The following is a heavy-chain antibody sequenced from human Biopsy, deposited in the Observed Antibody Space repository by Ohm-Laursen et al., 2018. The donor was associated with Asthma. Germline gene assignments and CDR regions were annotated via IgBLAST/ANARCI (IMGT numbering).Heavy chain of an antibody. CDR3: ARAYGGSFFSGSFDI. Sequence: SLRLSCAASRFTYEMHWVRQAPGKGLEWVAVISYDGSSIYYADSVKGRFTISRDNSKNTLSLQMNSLRAEDTAVYYCARAYGGSFFSGSFDIWGQGIMVTVSS. J-gene: IGHJ3*02. CDR2: ISYDGSSI. V-gene: IGHV3-30*14. D-gene: IGHD4-23*01. CDR1: RFTYE.